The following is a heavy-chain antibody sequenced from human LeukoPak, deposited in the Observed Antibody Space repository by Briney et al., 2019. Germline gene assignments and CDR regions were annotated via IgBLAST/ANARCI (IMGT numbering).Heavy chain of an antibody. Sequence: PSETLSLTCTVSGGSITGSTYYWGWIRQPPGKGLEWIVSVIHSGTTYYNPSLRSRVVVSMDTSKKQFSLRLSSVTAADTAVYYCARHDYDSSGHRRDYYFDYWSQGTLVTVSS. V-gene: IGHV4-39*01. D-gene: IGHD3-22*01. CDR2: VIHSGTT. CDR1: GGSITGSTYY. CDR3: ARHDYDSSGHRRDYYFDY. J-gene: IGHJ4*02.